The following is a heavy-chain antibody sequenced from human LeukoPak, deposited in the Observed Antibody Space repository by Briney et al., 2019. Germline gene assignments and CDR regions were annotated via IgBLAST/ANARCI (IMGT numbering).Heavy chain of an antibody. CDR2: IYYTGNT. D-gene: IGHD5-24*01. J-gene: IGHJ4*02. V-gene: IGHV4-59*12. CDR1: GGAISYYY. CDR3: AREQRWLQSLDY. Sequence: SETLFLTCTVSGGAISYYYWNWIRQPPGKGLEWIGYIYYTGNTNYNPSLKSRVTISVDTSKNQFSLKLSSVTATDTAVYYCAREQRWLQSLDYWGQGTLVTVSS.